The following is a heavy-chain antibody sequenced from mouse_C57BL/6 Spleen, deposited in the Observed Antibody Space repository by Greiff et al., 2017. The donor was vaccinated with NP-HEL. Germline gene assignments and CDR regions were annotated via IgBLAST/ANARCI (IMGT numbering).Heavy chain of an antibody. D-gene: IGHD3-2*02. CDR3: ARSPDSSGYETWFAY. Sequence: VKVVESGPGLVAPSQSLSITCTVSGFSLTSYAISWVRQPPGKGLEWLGVIWTGGGTNYNSALKSRLSISKDNSKSQVFLKMNSLQTDDTARYYCARSPDSSGYETWFAYWGQGTLVTVSA. V-gene: IGHV2-9-1*01. CDR1: GFSLTSYA. CDR2: IWTGGGT. J-gene: IGHJ3*01.